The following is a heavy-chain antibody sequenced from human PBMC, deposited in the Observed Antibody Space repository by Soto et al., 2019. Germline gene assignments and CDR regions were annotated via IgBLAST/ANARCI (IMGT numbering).Heavy chain of an antibody. CDR1: GYTFTGYY. V-gene: IGHV1-2*02. CDR2: IIPNSGTA. D-gene: IGHD6-13*01. CDR3: ARNSDIAAADHTYDY. Sequence: ASVKVSCKASGYTFTGYYMHWVRQAPGQGLEWMGWIIPNSGTANYAQKFQGRVTMTRDESTSTAYMELSSLRSEDTAVYYCARNSDIAAADHTYDYWGQGTLVTVSS. J-gene: IGHJ4*02.